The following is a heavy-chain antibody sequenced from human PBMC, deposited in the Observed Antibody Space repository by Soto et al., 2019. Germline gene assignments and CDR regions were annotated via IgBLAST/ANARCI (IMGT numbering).Heavy chain of an antibody. CDR3: ARGPSYSDSYFDH. Sequence: GSLRLSCAASEFTFSNYAMHWVRQAPGKGLQWLAVISYDGNNKYYADSVEGRFTISRDNSKNTVYLQMNSLRLEDTAVYYCARGPSYSDSYFDHWGQGTLVXVSS. D-gene: IGHD4-17*01. V-gene: IGHV3-30*03. J-gene: IGHJ4*02. CDR1: EFTFSNYA. CDR2: ISYDGNNK.